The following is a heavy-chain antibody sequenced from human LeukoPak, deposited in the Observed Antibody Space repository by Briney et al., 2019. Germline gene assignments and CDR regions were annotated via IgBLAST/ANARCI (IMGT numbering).Heavy chain of an antibody. CDR2: INGDGSTT. J-gene: IGHJ3*01. Sequence: GGSLRLSCAASGFXFRSCWMHWVRQAPGKELVWVSRINGDGSTTNYADSVRGRFTISRDNAKNTLYLQMNSLRADDSAVYFCASLVGGYYPPVEAFDVWGQGTTVTVSS. D-gene: IGHD3-3*01. CDR1: GFXFRSCW. V-gene: IGHV3-74*01. CDR3: ASLVGGYYPPVEAFDV.